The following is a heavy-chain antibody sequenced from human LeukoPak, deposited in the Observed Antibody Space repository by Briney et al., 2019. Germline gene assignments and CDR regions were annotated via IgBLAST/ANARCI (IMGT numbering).Heavy chain of an antibody. CDR3: AKEGAASWDVDV. J-gene: IGHJ6*04. Sequence: AGGSLRLSCAASGFIFIGYGMHWVRQASGKGPEWVAFIRPDGHNKYYADSVKGRFMISRDNSKNTVDLQMNSLRGDDTAMYYCAKEGAASWDVDVWGKGTTVTVSS. CDR1: GFIFIGYG. D-gene: IGHD3-3*02. V-gene: IGHV3-30*02. CDR2: IRPDGHNK.